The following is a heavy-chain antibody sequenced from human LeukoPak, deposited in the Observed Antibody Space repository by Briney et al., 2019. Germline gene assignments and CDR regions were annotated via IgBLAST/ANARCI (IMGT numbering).Heavy chain of an antibody. J-gene: IGHJ6*03. CDR2: ISSSGSTI. CDR3: AREDIVVVVAAYDYYYYYMDV. CDR1: GFTFSSYE. V-gene: IGHV3-48*03. D-gene: IGHD2-15*01. Sequence: GGSLRLSCAASGFTFSSYEMNWVRQAPGKGLEWASYISSSGSTIYYADSVKGRFTISRDNSKNTLYLQMNSLRAEDTAVYYCAREDIVVVVAAYDYYYYYMDVWGKGTTVTVSS.